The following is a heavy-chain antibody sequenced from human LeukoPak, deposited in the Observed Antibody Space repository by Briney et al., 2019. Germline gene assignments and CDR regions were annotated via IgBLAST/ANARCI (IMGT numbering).Heavy chain of an antibody. CDR2: ISANNDNT. V-gene: IGHV1-18*01. CDR3: ARSSRVAWIDS. J-gene: IGHJ5*01. Sequence: VSVKVSCKASGYTFSSYGISWVRQAPGQGLEWMGWISANNDNTNYAQKFQGRLTMTTDTSTSTAYMELRSLRSDDTALYYCARSSRVAWIDSWGQGTLVTVSS. D-gene: IGHD2-21*01. CDR1: GYTFSSYG.